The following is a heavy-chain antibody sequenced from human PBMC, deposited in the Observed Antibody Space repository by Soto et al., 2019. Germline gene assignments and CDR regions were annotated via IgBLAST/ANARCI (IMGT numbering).Heavy chain of an antibody. CDR1: GGSFSGYY. D-gene: IGHD6-6*01. CDR2: INHSGST. Sequence: LSLTCAVYGGSFSGYYWSWIRQPPGKGLEWIGEINHSGSTNYNPSLKSRVTISVDTSKNQFSLKLSSVTAADTAVYYCARGFYGAARRVYYFYYWGQGTLVSVS. V-gene: IGHV4-34*01. CDR3: ARGFYGAARRVYYFYY. J-gene: IGHJ4*02.